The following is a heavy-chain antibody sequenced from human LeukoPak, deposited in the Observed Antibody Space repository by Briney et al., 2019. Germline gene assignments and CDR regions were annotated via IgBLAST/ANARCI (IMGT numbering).Heavy chain of an antibody. D-gene: IGHD5-24*01. CDR2: ISVYNGNT. V-gene: IGHV1-18*01. CDR1: GYTFTSYG. J-gene: IGHJ6*02. CDR3: ARENKAERWPGSYYYGMDV. Sequence: ASVKVSCKASGYTFTSYGISWVRQAPGQGLEWMGWISVYNGNTNYAQKFQGRITMTTDTSTGTAYMELMSLRSDDTAVYYCARENKAERWPGSYYYGMDVWGQGTTVTVSS.